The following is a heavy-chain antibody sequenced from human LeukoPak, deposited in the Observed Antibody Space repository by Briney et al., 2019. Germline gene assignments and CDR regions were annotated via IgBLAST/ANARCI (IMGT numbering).Heavy chain of an antibody. J-gene: IGHJ4*02. CDR1: GFTFSSYE. D-gene: IGHD3-10*01. Sequence: GGSLRLSCAASGFTFSSYEMNWVRQAQGQGLEWVSYISSSGSTIYYADSVKGRFTISRDNAKNSLYLQMNSLRAEDTAVYYCAREADRGYFDYWGQGTLVTVSS. V-gene: IGHV3-48*03. CDR3: AREADRGYFDY. CDR2: ISSSGSTI.